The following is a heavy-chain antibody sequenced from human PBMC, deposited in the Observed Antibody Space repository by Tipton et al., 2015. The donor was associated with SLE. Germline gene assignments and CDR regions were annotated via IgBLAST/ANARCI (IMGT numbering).Heavy chain of an antibody. J-gene: IGHJ4*02. CDR1: GDSISEGY. Sequence: TLSLTCIVFGDSISEGYWNWIRQPPGKGLEWIGYIYYTGTTHYNPSLKSRVTFSVDTSKNQFSLKLTSVTAADTAVYYCARGARGYTYGSDEDFDSWGQGTLVTVSS. D-gene: IGHD5-18*01. CDR2: IYYTGTT. V-gene: IGHV4-59*01. CDR3: ARGARGYTYGSDEDFDS.